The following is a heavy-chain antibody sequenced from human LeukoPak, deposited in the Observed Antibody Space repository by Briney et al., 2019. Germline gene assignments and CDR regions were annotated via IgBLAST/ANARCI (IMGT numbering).Heavy chain of an antibody. CDR2: IVVGSGNT. D-gene: IGHD1-26*01. CDR1: GFTFTSSA. Sequence: ASVKVSCKASGFTFTSSAVQWVRQARGQRLEWIGWIVVGSGNTNYAQKFQERVTITRDMSTRTAYMELSSLRSEDTAVYYCAADRRELNVFDYWGQGTLVTVSS. CDR3: AADRRELNVFDY. J-gene: IGHJ4*02. V-gene: IGHV1-58*01.